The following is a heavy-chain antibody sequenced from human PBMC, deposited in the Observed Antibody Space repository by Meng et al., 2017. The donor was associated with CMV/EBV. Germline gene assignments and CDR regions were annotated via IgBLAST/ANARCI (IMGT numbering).Heavy chain of an antibody. CDR2: INHSGST. CDR3: ARGPTYYYYYGMDV. J-gene: IGHJ6*02. V-gene: IGHV4-34*01. CDR1: GFTFSSYE. Sequence: GSLRLSCAASGFTFSSYEMNWVRQAPGKGLEWIGEINHSGSTNYNPSLKSRVTISVDTSKNQFSLKLSSVTAADTAVYYCARGPTYYYYYGMDVWGQGTTVTVSS.